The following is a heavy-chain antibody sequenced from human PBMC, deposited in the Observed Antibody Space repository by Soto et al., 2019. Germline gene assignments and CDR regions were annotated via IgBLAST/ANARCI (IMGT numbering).Heavy chain of an antibody. CDR1: DGSISSSSYY. CDR2: IYYSGST. CDR3: ARHTPAISISDN. D-gene: IGHD2-15*01. J-gene: IGHJ4*02. Sequence: SETLSLTCPVSDGSISSSSYYWGLIRQPPGKGLEWIGSIYYSGSTYYNPSLKSRVTISVDTSKNQFSLKLSSVTAADTAVYYCARHTPAISISDNWGQGTLVTVSS. V-gene: IGHV4-39*01.